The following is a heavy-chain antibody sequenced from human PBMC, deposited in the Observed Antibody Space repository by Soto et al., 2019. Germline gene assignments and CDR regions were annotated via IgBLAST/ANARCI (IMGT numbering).Heavy chain of an antibody. CDR3: ARGSTGSMIVVPDDAFDI. J-gene: IGHJ3*02. CDR1: GYTLTSYG. D-gene: IGHD3-22*01. V-gene: IGHV1-18*01. Sequence: GASVKVSCKGAGYTLTSYGIGWVRQAPGQGLEWMGWISAYNGNTNYAQKLQGRVTMTTDTSTSTAYMELRSLRSDDTAVYYCARGSTGSMIVVPDDAFDIWGQGTMVTVSS. CDR2: ISAYNGNT.